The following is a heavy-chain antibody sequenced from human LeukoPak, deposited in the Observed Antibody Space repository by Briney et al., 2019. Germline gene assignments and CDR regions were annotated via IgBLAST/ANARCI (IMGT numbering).Heavy chain of an antibody. D-gene: IGHD3/OR15-3a*01. Sequence: GGSLRLSCAASGFTFSNYNMNWVRQAPGKGLEWVSYISSSSIYYADSVKGRFTISRDNAKNSLYLQMNSLRAEDTAVFYCARDQYDAWSRRGNFDSWGQGTLVIVSS. J-gene: IGHJ4*02. CDR3: ARDQYDAWSRRGNFDS. V-gene: IGHV3-48*01. CDR2: ISSSSI. CDR1: GFTFSNYN.